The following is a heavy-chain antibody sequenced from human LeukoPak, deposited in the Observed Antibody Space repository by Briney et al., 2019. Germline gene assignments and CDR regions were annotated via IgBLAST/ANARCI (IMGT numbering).Heavy chain of an antibody. CDR2: MNPNSGNT. Sequence: ASVKVSCKASGYTFTSYGISWVRQATGQGLEWMGWMNPNSGNTGYAQKFQGRVTMTRNTSISTAYMELSSLRSEDTAVYYCATGVRWELPDYWGQGTLVTVSS. D-gene: IGHD1-26*01. CDR3: ATGVRWELPDY. J-gene: IGHJ4*02. CDR1: GYTFTSYG. V-gene: IGHV1-8*02.